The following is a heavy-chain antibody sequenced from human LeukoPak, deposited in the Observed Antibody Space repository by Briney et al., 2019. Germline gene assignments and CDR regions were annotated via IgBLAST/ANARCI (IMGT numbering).Heavy chain of an antibody. V-gene: IGHV3-30-3*01. CDR2: SNK. CDR3: ARDIARIAVAGTYPY. Sequence: SNKYYADSVKGRFTISRDNSKNTLYLQMNSLRAEDTAVYYCARDIARIAVAGTYPYWGQGTLVTVSS. J-gene: IGHJ4*02. D-gene: IGHD6-19*01.